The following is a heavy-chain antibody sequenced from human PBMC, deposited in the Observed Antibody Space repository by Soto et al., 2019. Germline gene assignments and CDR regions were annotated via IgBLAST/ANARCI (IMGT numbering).Heavy chain of an antibody. CDR2: ISAYNGNT. J-gene: IGHJ4*02. CDR3: ARDQRYSSSSLYGY. V-gene: IGHV1-18*01. D-gene: IGHD6-6*01. CDR1: GYTFTSYG. Sequence: ASVKVSCKASGYTFTSYGISWVRQAPGQGLEWMGWISAYNGNTNYAQKLQGRVTMTTDTSTSTAYMELSSLRSEDTAVYYCARDQRYSSSSLYGYWGQGTLVTVSS.